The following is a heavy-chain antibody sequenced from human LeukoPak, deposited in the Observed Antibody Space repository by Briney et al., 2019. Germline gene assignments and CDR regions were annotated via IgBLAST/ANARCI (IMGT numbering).Heavy chain of an antibody. J-gene: IGHJ4*02. D-gene: IGHD5-24*01. V-gene: IGHV3-11*03. Sequence: GGSLRLSCAASGFTFSDYHMSWIRQAPGKGLEWVSYISSSSSYTNYADSVKGRFTISRDNAKNSLYLQMNSLRAEDTAVYYCARSRDGYKYYFDYWGQGTLVTVSS. CDR3: ARSRDGYKYYFDY. CDR1: GFTFSDYH. CDR2: ISSSSSYT.